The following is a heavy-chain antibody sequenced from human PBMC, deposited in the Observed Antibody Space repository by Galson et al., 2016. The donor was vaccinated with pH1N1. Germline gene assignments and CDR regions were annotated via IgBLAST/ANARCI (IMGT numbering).Heavy chain of an antibody. Sequence: SVKVSCKASGYTFTAYYIHWVRQAPGQGLEWMGWINPDSGGTHFAQKFQGWVTMTRDTSIRIAYMELSRLKTDDTAVYYCARVDRGTSGVDYWGQGALVAVSS. CDR1: GYTFTAYY. V-gene: IGHV1-2*04. CDR2: INPDSGGT. J-gene: IGHJ4*02. D-gene: IGHD1-26*01. CDR3: ARVDRGTSGVDY.